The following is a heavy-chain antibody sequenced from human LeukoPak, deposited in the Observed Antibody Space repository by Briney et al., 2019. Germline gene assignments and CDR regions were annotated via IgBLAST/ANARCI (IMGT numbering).Heavy chain of an antibody. CDR2: ISSSSSYI. V-gene: IGHV3-21*01. CDR1: GSTFSSYS. D-gene: IGHD5-24*01. J-gene: IGHJ4*02. Sequence: GGSLRLSCAASGSTFSSYSVNWVRQAPGKGLEWVSSISSSSSYIYYADSVKGRFTISRDNAKNSLYLQMNSLRAEDTAVYYCARGEMATTTEYYFDYWGQGTLVTVSS. CDR3: ARGEMATTTEYYFDY.